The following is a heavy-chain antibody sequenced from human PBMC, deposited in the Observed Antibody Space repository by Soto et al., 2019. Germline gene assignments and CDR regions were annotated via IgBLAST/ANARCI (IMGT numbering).Heavy chain of an antibody. CDR3: ARHHDS. CDR2: IYYSGST. CDR1: GGSISSYY. Sequence: QVQLQESGPGLVKPSETLSLTCTVSGGSISSYYWSWIRQPPGKGLEWIGYIYYSGSTNYNPSLTRRVTISVATSKNQFSLKLRSVTAADTAVYYCARHHDSWGQGALVTVSS. J-gene: IGHJ4*02. V-gene: IGHV4-59*08.